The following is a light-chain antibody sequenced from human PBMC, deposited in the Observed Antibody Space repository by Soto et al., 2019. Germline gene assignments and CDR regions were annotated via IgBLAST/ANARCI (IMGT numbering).Light chain of an antibody. CDR3: SSYAGSNKPV. CDR2: EVS. Sequence: QSALTQPPSASGSPGQSVTISCTGTSSDVGGYNYVSWYQQHPGKAPKLMIYEVSKRPSGVPDRFSGSKSGNTASLTVSGLQPEDEADYYCSSYAGSNKPVFGTGTKRTVL. CDR1: SSDVGGYNY. V-gene: IGLV2-8*01. J-gene: IGLJ1*01.